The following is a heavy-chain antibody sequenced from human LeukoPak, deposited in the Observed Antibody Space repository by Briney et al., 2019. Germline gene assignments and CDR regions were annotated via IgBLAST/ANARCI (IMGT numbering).Heavy chain of an antibody. J-gene: IGHJ6*02. CDR1: GGSISSCGYY. D-gene: IGHD5-18*01. V-gene: IGHV4-31*03. CDR3: AREVQLEWDYYYGMDV. CDR2: IYYSGIT. Sequence: PAQTLSLSCTVSGGSISSCGYYWSWIRQHPGKGLEWIGYIYYSGITYYNPSLNSRVTISVDPSKNQFSLKPSSGTGADTAVYYCAREVQLEWDYYYGMDVWGQGTTVTVSS.